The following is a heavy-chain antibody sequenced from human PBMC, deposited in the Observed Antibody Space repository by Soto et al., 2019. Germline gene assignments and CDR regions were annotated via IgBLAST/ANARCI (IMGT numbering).Heavy chain of an antibody. D-gene: IGHD5-18*01. CDR1: GFSLSTSGMC. J-gene: IGHJ6*02. Sequence: SGPTLVNPTQTLTLTCTFSGFSLSTSGMCVSWIRQPPGKALEWLALIDWDDDKYYSTSLKTRLTISKDTSKNQVVLTMTNMDPVDTATYYCARIRRGYSYGSSYYYYGMDVWGQGTTVTVSS. CDR3: ARIRRGYSYGSSYYYYGMDV. CDR2: IDWDDDK. V-gene: IGHV2-70*01.